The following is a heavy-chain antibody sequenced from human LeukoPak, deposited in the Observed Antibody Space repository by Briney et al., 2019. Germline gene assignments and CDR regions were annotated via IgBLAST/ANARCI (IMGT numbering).Heavy chain of an antibody. J-gene: IGHJ6*02. CDR2: INHSGST. CDR1: GGSFSGYY. V-gene: IGHV4-34*01. D-gene: IGHD3-3*01. CDR3: ARGGYDFWSGYWLYGMDV. Sequence: SETLSLTCAVYGGSFSGYYWSSIRQPPGKGLEWIGEINHSGSTNYNPSLKSRVTLSVDTSKNQFSLKLSSVTAADTAVYYCARGGYDFWSGYWLYGMDVWGQGTTVTVSS.